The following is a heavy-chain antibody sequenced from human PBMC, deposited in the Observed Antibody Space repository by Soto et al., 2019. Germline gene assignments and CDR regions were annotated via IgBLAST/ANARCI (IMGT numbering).Heavy chain of an antibody. J-gene: IGHJ4*02. V-gene: IGHV4-34*01. Sequence: PSETLSLTCAVYGGSFSGYYWSWIRQPPGKGLEWIGEINHSGSTNYIPSLKSRVTISVDTSKNQFSLKLSSVTAADTAVYYCARVRRELLWFGESTYYFDYWGQGTLVTVSS. CDR3: ARVRRELLWFGESTYYFDY. CDR2: INHSGST. CDR1: GGSFSGYY. D-gene: IGHD3-10*01.